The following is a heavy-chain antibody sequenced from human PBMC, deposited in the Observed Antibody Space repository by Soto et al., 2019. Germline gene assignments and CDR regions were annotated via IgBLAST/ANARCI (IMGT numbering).Heavy chain of an antibody. CDR1: GYGFECYA. V-gene: IGHV1-3*01. D-gene: IGHD2-2*02. CDR2: INAGNGNT. J-gene: IGHJ3*02. Sequence: SVEVCWEASGYGFECYARQWVRQSPGQRLEWMGWINAGNGNTKYSQKFQGRVTITRDTSASTAYMELSSLRSEDTAVYYCAGSIVVVPAAITESDAFDIWGQGTMVTVSS. CDR3: AGSIVVVPAAITESDAFDI.